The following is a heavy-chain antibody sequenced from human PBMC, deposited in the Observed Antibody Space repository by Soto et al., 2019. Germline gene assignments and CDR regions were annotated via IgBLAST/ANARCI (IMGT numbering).Heavy chain of an antibody. D-gene: IGHD5-18*01. J-gene: IGHJ5*02. CDR1: GGSISSGDYY. CDR3: ARQDTAMVTWFDP. CDR2: IYYSGST. V-gene: IGHV4-30-4*01. Sequence: SETLSLTCTVSGGSISSGDYYWSWIRQPPGKGLEWIGYIYYSGSTYHNPSLKSRVTISVDTSKNQFSLKLSSVTAADTAVYYCARQDTAMVTWFDPWGQGTLVTVSS.